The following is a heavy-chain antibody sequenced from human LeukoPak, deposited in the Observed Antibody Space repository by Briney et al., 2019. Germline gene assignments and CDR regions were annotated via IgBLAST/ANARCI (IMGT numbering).Heavy chain of an antibody. Sequence: GGSLRLSCAASGFTFSSYAMSWVRQAPGKGLEWVSTISGSGGSTYYADSVKGRFTISRDNSKNTLYLQMNSLRAEDTAVYYCAKTLSYYYDSSGSTSDYWGQGTLVTVSS. CDR1: GFTFSSYA. CDR3: AKTLSYYYDSSGSTSDY. J-gene: IGHJ4*02. D-gene: IGHD3-22*01. CDR2: ISGSGGST. V-gene: IGHV3-23*01.